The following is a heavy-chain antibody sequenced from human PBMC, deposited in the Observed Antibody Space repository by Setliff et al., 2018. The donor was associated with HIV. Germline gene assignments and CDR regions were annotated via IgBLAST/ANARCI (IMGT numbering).Heavy chain of an antibody. Sequence: PSETLSLTCNVSGDSLPSGYYWAWIRQPPGKGLEWIASMHYAGTTEYNPSLKSRLTMSLDTSRNHFSLNLKSVTAADTAVYFCARMNYGSGSASYFDYWGQGTLVTVSS. D-gene: IGHD3-10*01. CDR2: MHYAGTT. V-gene: IGHV4-38-2*02. CDR3: ARMNYGSGSASYFDY. CDR1: GDSLPSGYY. J-gene: IGHJ4*02.